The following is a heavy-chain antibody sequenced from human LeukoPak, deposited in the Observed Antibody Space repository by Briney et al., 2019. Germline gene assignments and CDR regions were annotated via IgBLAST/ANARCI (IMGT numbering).Heavy chain of an antibody. V-gene: IGHV3-74*03. CDR2: ISGDGGST. J-gene: IGHJ3*02. CDR3: AARFRDGLDI. CDR1: GFPFSSSR. Sequence: VGSLRLSSAASGFPFSSSRAHWVRQAPGKGLWWVSRISGDGGSTEYADSVKGRFAISRDNATNTLYLQMNSLRAADTAVYNCAARFRDGLDIWGQGTMVTVSS.